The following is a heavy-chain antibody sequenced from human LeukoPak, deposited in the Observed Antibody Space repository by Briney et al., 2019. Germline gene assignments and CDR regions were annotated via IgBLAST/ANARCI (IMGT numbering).Heavy chain of an antibody. CDR3: AREEYYYDSSGYPNWFDP. Sequence: GGSLRLSCAASGFTFSSHAMHWVRQAPGKGLEWVAVISYDGSNKYYADSVKGRFTISRDNSKNTLYLQMNSLRAEDTAVYYCAREEYYYDSSGYPNWFDPWGQGTLVTVSS. CDR1: GFTFSSHA. V-gene: IGHV3-30-3*01. J-gene: IGHJ5*02. CDR2: ISYDGSNK. D-gene: IGHD3-22*01.